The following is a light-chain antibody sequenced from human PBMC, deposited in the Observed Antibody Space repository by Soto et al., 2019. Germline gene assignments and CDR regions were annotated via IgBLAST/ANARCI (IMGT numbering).Light chain of an antibody. CDR3: QQYSRSPYT. V-gene: IGKV3-15*01. CDR1: QSISRS. CDR2: DAS. Sequence: EIVLTQSPAILSVSPGERATLSCRASQSISRSLAWYQQKPGQAPRLLISDASTRATGIPARFSGSGSGTEFTLTISSLQSEDFAVYYCQQYSRSPYTFGQGTKVDIK. J-gene: IGKJ2*01.